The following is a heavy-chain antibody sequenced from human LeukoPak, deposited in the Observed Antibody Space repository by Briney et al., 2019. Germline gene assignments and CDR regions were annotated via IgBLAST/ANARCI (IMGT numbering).Heavy chain of an antibody. CDR3: ARAVNYYGSGSYYAKIDS. Sequence: GGSLRLSCAASGFTFSSDAMHWVRQDPGKGLEWVALISFDGINKYYADSVKGRFTISRDNSKNTLSLQMDSLRAEDTAVYYCARAVNYYGSGSYYAKIDSWGQGTLVTVSS. CDR2: ISFDGINK. V-gene: IGHV3-30*04. CDR1: GFTFSSDA. D-gene: IGHD3-10*01. J-gene: IGHJ4*02.